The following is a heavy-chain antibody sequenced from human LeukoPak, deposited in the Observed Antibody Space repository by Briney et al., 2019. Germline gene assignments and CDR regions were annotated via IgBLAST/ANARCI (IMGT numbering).Heavy chain of an antibody. D-gene: IGHD3-10*01. V-gene: IGHV3-30*03. Sequence: GRSLRLSCAASGFTFSSYGMHWVRQAPGKGLEWVAVISYDGSNKYYADSVKGRFTISRDNSKNTLYLQMNSLRAEDTAVCYCATNYYGSGPGAFDIWGQGTMVTVSS. CDR2: ISYDGSNK. J-gene: IGHJ3*02. CDR1: GFTFSSYG. CDR3: ATNYYGSGPGAFDI.